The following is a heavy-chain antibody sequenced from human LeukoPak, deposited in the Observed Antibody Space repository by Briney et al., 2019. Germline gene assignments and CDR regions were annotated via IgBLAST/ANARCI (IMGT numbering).Heavy chain of an antibody. V-gene: IGHV3-11*04. J-gene: IGHJ4*02. CDR2: IGLSGHPL. D-gene: IGHD3-22*01. Sequence: PGGSLRLSCAVSGFPFSVYYMSWIRQAPGKGLEWISYIGLSGHPLDYADSVKGRFTISRDNAKNSLYLEMNSLRAEDTAVYYCARKDFSSGSFNYWDQGTLVTVSS. CDR3: ARKDFSSGSFNY. CDR1: GFPFSVYY.